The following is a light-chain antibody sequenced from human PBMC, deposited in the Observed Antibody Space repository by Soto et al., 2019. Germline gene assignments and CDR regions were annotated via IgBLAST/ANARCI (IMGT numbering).Light chain of an antibody. CDR1: QSLIHTNGYNY. CDR2: LGS. Sequence: DIVMTQSPLSLHVSPGAPASISCRSSQSLIHTNGYNYLDWYLQKPGQSPQLLIYLGSNRAAGVPDRFSGSGSGADFTLKISRVDGEDVGVYYCMQALRATLYTPGQRTKVDI. V-gene: IGKV2-28*01. CDR3: MQALRATLYT. J-gene: IGKJ2*01.